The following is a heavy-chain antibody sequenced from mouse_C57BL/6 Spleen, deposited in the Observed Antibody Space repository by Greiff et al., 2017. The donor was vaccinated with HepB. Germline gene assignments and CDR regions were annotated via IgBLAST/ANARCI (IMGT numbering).Heavy chain of an antibody. CDR2: ISSGGDYI. V-gene: IGHV5-9-1*02. J-gene: IGHJ1*03. Sequence: VQLKESGEGLVKPGGSLKLSCAASGFTFSSYAMSWVRQTPEKRLEWVAYISSGGDYIYYADTVKGRFTISRDNARNTLYLQMSSLKSEDTAMYYCTREKDYYGRGYFDVWGTGTTVTVSS. CDR1: GFTFSSYA. D-gene: IGHD1-2*01. CDR3: TREKDYYGRGYFDV.